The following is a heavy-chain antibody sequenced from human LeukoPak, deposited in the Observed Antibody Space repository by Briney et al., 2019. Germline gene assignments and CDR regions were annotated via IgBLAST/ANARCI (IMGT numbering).Heavy chain of an antibody. CDR1: GFTFSSYG. Sequence: PGRSLRLSCAASGFTFSSYGMHWVRQAPGKGLEWVAVIWYDGSNKYYADSVKGRFTISRDNSKNTLYLQMNSLRAEDTAVYYCARGSSGWYLLFDYWGQGTLVTVSS. D-gene: IGHD6-19*01. CDR3: ARGSSGWYLLFDY. J-gene: IGHJ4*02. CDR2: IWYDGSNK. V-gene: IGHV3-33*01.